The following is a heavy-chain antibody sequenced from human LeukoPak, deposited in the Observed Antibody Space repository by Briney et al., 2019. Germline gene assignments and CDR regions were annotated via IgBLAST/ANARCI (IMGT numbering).Heavy chain of an antibody. V-gene: IGHV3-23*01. CDR3: AKDSRIAVAAYMDV. J-gene: IGHJ6*03. CDR1: GFTFSSYV. D-gene: IGHD6-19*01. CDR2: ISGSGGST. Sequence: GGSLRLSCAASGFTFSSYVMTWVRQAPGKGLEWVSAISGSGGSTYYADSVKGRFTISRDNSKNTLYLQMNSLRAEDTAVYYCAKDSRIAVAAYMDVWGKGTTVTVSS.